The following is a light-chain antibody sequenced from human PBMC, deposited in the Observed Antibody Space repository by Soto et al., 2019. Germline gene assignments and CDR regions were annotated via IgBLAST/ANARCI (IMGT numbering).Light chain of an antibody. CDR2: EVN. CDR1: SSDVGGYNH. J-gene: IGLJ7*01. V-gene: IGLV2-14*01. Sequence: QSALTQPASVSGSPGQSITISCIGTSSDVGGYNHVSWYQQNPGKAPKLMIYEVNNRPSGVSNRFSGSKSGNTASLTISGLQAEDEADYYCSSYTSSSTWVFGGGTQLTVL. CDR3: SSYTSSSTWV.